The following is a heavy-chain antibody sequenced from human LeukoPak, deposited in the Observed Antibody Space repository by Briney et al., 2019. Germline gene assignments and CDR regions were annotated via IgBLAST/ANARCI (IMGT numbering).Heavy chain of an antibody. CDR3: ARDLLRGPSYYYCYMDV. D-gene: IGHD3-10*01. Sequence: SQTLSLTCAISGDSVSSNSAAWNWIRQSPSRGLEWLGRTYYRSKWYNDYAVSVKSRITINPDTSKNQFSLQLNSVTPEDTAVYYCARDLLRGPSYYYCYMDVWGKGTTVTVSS. J-gene: IGHJ6*03. CDR1: GDSVSSNSAA. V-gene: IGHV6-1*01. CDR2: TYYRSKWYN.